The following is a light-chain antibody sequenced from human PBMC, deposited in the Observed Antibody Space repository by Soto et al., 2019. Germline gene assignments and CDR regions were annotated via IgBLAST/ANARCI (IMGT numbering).Light chain of an antibody. CDR3: QSYDSSLSAVV. CDR1: SSNIGAGYD. V-gene: IGLV1-40*01. Sequence: QSVLTQPPSVSGAPGQRVTISCTGSSSNIGAGYDVHWYQQLPGTAPKLLIYGNSNRPSGVPDRFSGSKSGTSASLAITGLQSGDEADYNSQSYDSSLSAVVLGGGTKLTV. CDR2: GNS. J-gene: IGLJ2*01.